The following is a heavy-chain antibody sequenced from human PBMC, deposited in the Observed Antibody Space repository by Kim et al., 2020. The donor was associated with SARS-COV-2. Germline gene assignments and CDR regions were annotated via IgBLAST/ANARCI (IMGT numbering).Heavy chain of an antibody. CDR2: ST. Sequence: STNYNPSLKSRVTISVDKSKNQFSLKLSSVTAADTAVYYCAREAQGAFDYWGQGTLVTVSS. CDR3: AREAQGAFDY. J-gene: IGHJ4*02. V-gene: IGHV4-4*02.